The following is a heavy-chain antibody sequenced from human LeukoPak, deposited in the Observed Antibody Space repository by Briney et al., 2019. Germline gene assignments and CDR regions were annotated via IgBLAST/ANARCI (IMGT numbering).Heavy chain of an antibody. CDR3: ARADDPYFYDSSGYYPDY. Sequence: ASVKVSCKASGYTFTGYYMHWVRRAPGQGLEWMGWINPNSGGTNYAQKFQGRVTMTRDTSISTAYMELSRLRSDDTAVYFCARADDPYFYDSSGYYPDYWGQGTLVTVSS. V-gene: IGHV1-2*02. CDR1: GYTFTGYY. D-gene: IGHD3-22*01. J-gene: IGHJ4*02. CDR2: INPNSGGT.